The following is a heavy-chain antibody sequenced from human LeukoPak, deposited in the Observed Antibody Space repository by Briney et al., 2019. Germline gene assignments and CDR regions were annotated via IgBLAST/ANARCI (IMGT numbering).Heavy chain of an antibody. CDR3: ARGLYYYDSSGYYYSAFDI. V-gene: IGHV4-34*01. CDR1: GGSFSGYY. D-gene: IGHD3-22*01. Sequence: PSETLSLTCAVYGGSFSGYYWSWIRQPPGKGLEWIGEINHSGSTNYNPSLKSRVTISVDTSKNQFSLKLSSVTAADTAVYYCARGLYYYDSSGYYYSAFDIWGQGTMVTVSS. CDR2: INHSGST. J-gene: IGHJ3*02.